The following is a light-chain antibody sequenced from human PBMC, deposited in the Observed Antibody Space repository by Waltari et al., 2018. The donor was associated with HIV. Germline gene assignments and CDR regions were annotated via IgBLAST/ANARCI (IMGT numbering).Light chain of an antibody. J-gene: IGLJ1*01. CDR3: SSYTSSSTPYV. Sequence: QSALTQPASVSGSPGQSITISCTGTSSDVGGYNYVSWYQQHPGKAPKLMIYEVSNRVSGVSNRFTGLKSGNTASRTIAGLQAEDEADYYCSSYTSSSTPYVFGTGTKVTVL. CDR1: SSDVGGYNY. CDR2: EVS. V-gene: IGLV2-14*01.